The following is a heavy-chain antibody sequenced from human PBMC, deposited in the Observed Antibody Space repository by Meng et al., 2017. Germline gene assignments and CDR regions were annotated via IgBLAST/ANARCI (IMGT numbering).Heavy chain of an antibody. Sequence: ESLKISCTVSGGSISSYYWSWIRQPPGKGLEWIGYIYYSGSTNYNPSLKSRVTISVDTSKNQFSLKLSSVTAADTAVYYCARGYYYGSGSNFDYWGQGTLVTVSS. CDR2: IYYSGST. J-gene: IGHJ4*02. D-gene: IGHD3-10*01. CDR1: GGSISSYY. CDR3: ARGYYYGSGSNFDY. V-gene: IGHV4-59*01.